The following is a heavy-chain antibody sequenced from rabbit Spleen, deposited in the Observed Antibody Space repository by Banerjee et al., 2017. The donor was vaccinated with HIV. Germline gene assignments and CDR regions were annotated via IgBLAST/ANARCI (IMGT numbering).Heavy chain of an antibody. CDR2: IDTGDGST. CDR3: ARDLVAVIGWNFSL. V-gene: IGHV1S40*01. D-gene: IGHD1-1*01. J-gene: IGHJ4*01. Sequence: QSLEESGGDLVKPGASLTLTCTASGFSFSSNWICWVRQAPGKGLEWIACIDTGDGSTYYASWAKGRFTISKTSSTKVTLQMTSLTAADTATYFCARDLVAVIGWNFSLWGPGTLVTVS. CDR1: GFSFSSNW.